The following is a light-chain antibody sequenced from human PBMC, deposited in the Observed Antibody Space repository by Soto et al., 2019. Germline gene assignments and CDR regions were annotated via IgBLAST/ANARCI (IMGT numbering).Light chain of an antibody. CDR3: QQANSFPRT. J-gene: IGKJ4*01. V-gene: IGKV1-12*01. CDR2: SAS. Sequence: DLQMTQSPSSVSASVGDRVTITCRASQGFSTWLAWYRRKPGRAPELLIYSASSLHSGVPSRFSGSGSGTDFTLTISSLQPEDCATYYCQQANSFPRTFGGGTEVEIK. CDR1: QGFSTW.